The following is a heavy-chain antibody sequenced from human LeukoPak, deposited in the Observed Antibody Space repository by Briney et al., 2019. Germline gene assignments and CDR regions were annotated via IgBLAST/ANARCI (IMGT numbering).Heavy chain of an antibody. CDR2: INHNGTR. J-gene: IGHJ6*02. CDR1: VASISSGNW. CDR3: ATAPILRGEGGEHYRCGMDV. V-gene: IGHV4-4*02. Sequence: PSGTLSLTCGVSVASISSGNWWSWVRHSPEKGLEWIGEINHNGTRNSTPSLKSRVTLSSTRFTNSFSLIVTSLTAADTAVYSCATAPILRGEGGEHYRCGMDVWGQGTTVIVSS. D-gene: IGHD2-2*02.